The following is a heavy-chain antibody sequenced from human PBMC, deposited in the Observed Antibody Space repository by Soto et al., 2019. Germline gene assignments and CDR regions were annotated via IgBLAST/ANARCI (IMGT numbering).Heavy chain of an antibody. Sequence: GGSLRLSCAASGFTFSSYAMSWVRQAPGKGLEWVSAISGSGGSTYYADSVKGRFTISRDNSKNTLYLQMNSLRAEDTAVYYCAKDQIAAAGYYYYGMDVCGQGTTVTVSS. CDR2: ISGSGGST. CDR3: AKDQIAAAGYYYYGMDV. CDR1: GFTFSSYA. D-gene: IGHD6-13*01. J-gene: IGHJ6*02. V-gene: IGHV3-23*01.